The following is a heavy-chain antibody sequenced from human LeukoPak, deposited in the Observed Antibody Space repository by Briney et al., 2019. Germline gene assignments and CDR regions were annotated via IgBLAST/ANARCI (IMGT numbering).Heavy chain of an antibody. J-gene: IGHJ4*02. CDR1: GASISSYF. CDR3: ARENSNSWYLDY. D-gene: IGHD6-13*01. V-gene: IGHV4-59*01. CDR2: IFYRGNT. Sequence: PSETLSLTCTVSGASISSYFWTWIRQPPGKGLEWIGYIFYRGNTKYNPSLKSRVTMSVDTSKNQFSLKLSSVTAADTAVYYCARENSNSWYLDYWGQGTLVTVSS.